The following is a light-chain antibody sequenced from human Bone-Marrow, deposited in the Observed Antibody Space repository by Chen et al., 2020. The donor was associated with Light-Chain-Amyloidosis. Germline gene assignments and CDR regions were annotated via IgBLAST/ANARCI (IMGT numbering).Light chain of an antibody. CDR2: EDD. Sequence: CMLTQTHSVSESPGKKGIISCNRSSGCIASNYVQWYQQRPGSSPTTVIYEDDQRPSGVPYRFSGSIDRSSNSASLTISGLKTEDEADYYCQSYQGSSQGVFLGGTKLTVL. CDR1: SGCIASNY. J-gene: IGLJ3*02. CDR3: QSYQGSSQGV. V-gene: IGLV6-57*01.